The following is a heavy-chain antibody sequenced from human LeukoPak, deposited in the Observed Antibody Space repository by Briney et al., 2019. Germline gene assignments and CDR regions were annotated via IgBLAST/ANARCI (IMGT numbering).Heavy chain of an antibody. J-gene: IGHJ4*02. V-gene: IGHV1-46*01. CDR1: GYTFTSYY. D-gene: IGHD3-10*01. CDR2: INPSGGST. Sequence: ASVKVSCKASGYTFTSYYMHWVRQAPGQGLEWMGIINPSGGSTSYAQKFQGRVTMTRDTSTSTVYMELSSLRSEDTAVYYCARDLVVRGVIRGLYDYWGQGTLVTVSS. CDR3: ARDLVVRGVIRGLYDY.